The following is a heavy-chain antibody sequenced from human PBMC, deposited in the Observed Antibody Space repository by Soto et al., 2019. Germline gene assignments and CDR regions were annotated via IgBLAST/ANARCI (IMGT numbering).Heavy chain of an antibody. CDR1: GHSISGSPYH. V-gene: IGHV4-39*02. D-gene: IGHD3-16*01. J-gene: IGHJ4*02. CDR2: IHDDPKV. CDR3: AISAPLYLADPDY. Sequence: SETLSLTCTVSGHSISGSPYHSGWIRQPPGKGLEWIGSIHDDPKVYYNPSLSGRATLFVDTSKNRISRGLNSETAPATTIYYCAISAPLYLADPDYWPQGTLDSISA.